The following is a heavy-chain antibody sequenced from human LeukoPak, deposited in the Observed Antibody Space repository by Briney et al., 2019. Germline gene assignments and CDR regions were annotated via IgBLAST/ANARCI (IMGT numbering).Heavy chain of an antibody. CDR1: GRSFSGYY. Sequence: SETLSLTCAVYGRSFSGYYWSWIRQPPGKGLEWIGEINHSGSTNYNPSLKSRVTISVDTSKNQFSLKLSSVTAADTAVYYCARKARGITMVRGVIYYYYYMDVWGKGTTVTVSS. V-gene: IGHV4-34*01. J-gene: IGHJ6*03. CDR3: ARKARGITMVRGVIYYYYYMDV. CDR2: INHSGST. D-gene: IGHD3-10*01.